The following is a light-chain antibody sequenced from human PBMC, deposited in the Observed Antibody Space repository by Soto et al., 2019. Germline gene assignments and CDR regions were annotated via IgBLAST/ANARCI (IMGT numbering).Light chain of an antibody. CDR1: QSVSSN. CDR3: QQYNNWPPWT. J-gene: IGKJ1*01. V-gene: IGKV3-15*01. Sequence: EIVMTQSPATLSVSPGERATLSCRASQSVSSNLAWYQQKPGQAPRLLIYGASTRATGIPARFSGSGSGTEFNLTISNLQSDDFAVYYRQQYNNWPPWTFGQGTNVEIK. CDR2: GAS.